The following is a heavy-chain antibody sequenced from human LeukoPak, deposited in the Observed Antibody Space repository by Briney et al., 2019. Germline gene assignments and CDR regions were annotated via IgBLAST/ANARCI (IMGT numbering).Heavy chain of an antibody. J-gene: IGHJ4*02. CDR1: GGSISSGSYY. D-gene: IGHD3-22*01. CDR3: ASGYYYDSSGYYSFDY. V-gene: IGHV4-61*02. CDR2: IYTSGST. Sequence: PSETLSLTCTVSGGSISSGSYYWSWLRQPAGTGLEWIGRIYTSGSTNYNPSLKSRVTISVDTSKNQFSLKLSSVTAADTAVYYCASGYYYDSSGYYSFDYWGQGTLVTVSS.